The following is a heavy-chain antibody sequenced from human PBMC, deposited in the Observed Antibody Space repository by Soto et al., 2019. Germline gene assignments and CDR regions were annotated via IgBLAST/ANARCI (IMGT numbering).Heavy chain of an antibody. Sequence: QVQLMESGGGEVQPGRSLRLSCAASGFTFSTHVMHWVRQAPGKGLECVAIVSFDGSNKYYADSVKGRFTISRDNSKNTLYLQMSGLTPEDTAFYYCARDQTGITTAGGGRIDRWGQGTLVTVSS. J-gene: IGHJ5*02. CDR1: GFTFSTHV. V-gene: IGHV3-30-3*01. D-gene: IGHD6-13*01. CDR2: VSFDGSNK. CDR3: ARDQTGITTAGGGRIDR.